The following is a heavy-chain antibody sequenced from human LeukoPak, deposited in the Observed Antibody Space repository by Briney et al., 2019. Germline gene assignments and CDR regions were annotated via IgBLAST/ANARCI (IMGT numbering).Heavy chain of an antibody. V-gene: IGHV3-30*02. Sequence: GGSLRLSCAASGFTFSNYGMHWVRQAPGKGLEWVGFIRYDGRNKYYADFVKGRFTISRDNSKNTLYLQMNSLRAEDTAVYYCARGLSGYASSLGYWGQGTLVTVSA. CDR1: GFTFSNYG. D-gene: IGHD6-6*01. J-gene: IGHJ4*02. CDR2: IRYDGRNK. CDR3: ARGLSGYASSLGY.